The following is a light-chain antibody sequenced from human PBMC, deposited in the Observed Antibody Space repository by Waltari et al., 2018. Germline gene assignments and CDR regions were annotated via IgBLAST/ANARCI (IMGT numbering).Light chain of an antibody. CDR1: SSDFGSYNL. J-gene: IGLJ2*01. CDR3: CSYAGSHVV. V-gene: IGLV2-23*01. Sequence: QSALTQPASVSGSPGQSITISCTGTSSDFGSYNLVSWYQQHPGKAPKLMIYEGSKRPSGVSNRFSGSKSGNTASLTISGLQAEDEADYYCCSYAGSHVVFGGGTKLTVL. CDR2: EGS.